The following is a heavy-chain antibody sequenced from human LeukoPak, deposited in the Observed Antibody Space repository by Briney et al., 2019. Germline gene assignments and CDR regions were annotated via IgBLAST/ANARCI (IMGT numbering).Heavy chain of an antibody. D-gene: IGHD3-10*01. V-gene: IGHV3-74*01. CDR2: IRGDENEI. Sequence: PGGSLRLSCEASGFTFSSHWIHWVRQVPGKGLVWVARIRGDENEIDYADSVKGRFAISRDNAKNTLYLQMNSLRFQDTARYFCARGHVPGSTRHWDFWGQGTLLTVSS. CDR3: ARGHVPGSTRHWDF. CDR1: GFTFSSHW. J-gene: IGHJ4*02.